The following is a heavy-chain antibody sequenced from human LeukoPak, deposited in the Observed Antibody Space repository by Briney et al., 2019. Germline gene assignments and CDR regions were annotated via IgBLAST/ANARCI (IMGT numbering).Heavy chain of an antibody. V-gene: IGHV1-18*01. D-gene: IGHD6-13*01. Sequence: GASVSVSFTPSGYTFTSYGISWVRQAPGQGREWMGWISAYNGNTNYAQKLQGRVTLTTDTSTSTAYMELRSLRSDDTAVYYCARVPTAADDYWGQGTPVTVSS. CDR2: ISAYNGNT. CDR1: GYTFTSYG. J-gene: IGHJ4*02. CDR3: ARVPTAADDY.